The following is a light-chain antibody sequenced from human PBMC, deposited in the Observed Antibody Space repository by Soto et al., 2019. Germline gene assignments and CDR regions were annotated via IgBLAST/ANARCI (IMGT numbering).Light chain of an antibody. CDR3: QSYDSSLSPYYL. CDR1: SSNIGAGYD. V-gene: IGLV1-40*01. Sequence: QLVLTQPPSVSGAPGQRVTISCTGSSSNIGAGYDVHWYQQLPGTAPKLLIYGNSNRPSGVPDRFSGSKSGTSVSLAITGLQAEDEADYYCQSYDSSLSPYYLFGTGIKVTVL. CDR2: GNS. J-gene: IGLJ1*01.